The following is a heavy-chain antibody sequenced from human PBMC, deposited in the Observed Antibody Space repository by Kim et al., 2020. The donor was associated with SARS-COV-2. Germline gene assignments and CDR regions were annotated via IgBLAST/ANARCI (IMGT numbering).Heavy chain of an antibody. J-gene: IGHJ5*02. Sequence: APGKGLEWVAVISYDGSNKYYADSVKGRFTISRDNSRNTLYLQMNSLRAEDTAVYYCAKGNSNPDWFDPWGQGTLVTVSS. CDR3: AKGNSNPDWFDP. V-gene: IGHV3-30*18. D-gene: IGHD4-4*01. CDR2: ISYDGSNK.